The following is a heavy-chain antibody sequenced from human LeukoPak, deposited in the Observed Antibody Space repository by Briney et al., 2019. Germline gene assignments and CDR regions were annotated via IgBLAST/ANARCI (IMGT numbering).Heavy chain of an antibody. CDR3: ARGGRGSAAVVAPRSFDI. J-gene: IGHJ3*02. D-gene: IGHD3-22*01. Sequence: PGGSLRLSCEASGFTFSSTHMVWVRQAPGKGLEWVSVTYTGGNSYYAGSVQGRFIISRAISKNTLYLQMNNLRAEDSALYYCARGGRGSAAVVAPRSFDIWGQGTMVTVSS. CDR2: TYTGGNS. CDR1: GFTFSSTH. V-gene: IGHV3-53*01.